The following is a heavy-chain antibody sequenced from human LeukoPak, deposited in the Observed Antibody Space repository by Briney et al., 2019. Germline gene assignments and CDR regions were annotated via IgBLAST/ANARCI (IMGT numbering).Heavy chain of an antibody. Sequence: SVKVSCKASGGTFSSYAISWVRQAPGQGLEWMGGIIPIFGTANYAQKFQGRVTITTDESTSTAYMELSSLRSEDTAVYYCARHSITIFGVVTYYYYMDVWGKGTTVTVSS. J-gene: IGHJ6*03. CDR3: ARHSITIFGVVTYYYYMDV. CDR2: IIPIFGTA. V-gene: IGHV1-69*05. D-gene: IGHD3-3*01. CDR1: GGTFSSYA.